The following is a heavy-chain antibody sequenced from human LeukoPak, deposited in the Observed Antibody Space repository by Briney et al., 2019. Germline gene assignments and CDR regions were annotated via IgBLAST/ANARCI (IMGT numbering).Heavy chain of an antibody. J-gene: IGHJ2*01. V-gene: IGHV3-30*18. CDR1: GFTFSSYG. Sequence: GGSLRLSCAASGFTFSSYGMHWVRQAPGKGLEWVAVISYDGSDKYYADSVKGRFTISRDNSKNTLYLQMNSLRAEDTAVYYCAKSGYNYGYNWYFDLWGCGTLVTVSS. CDR2: ISYDGSDK. D-gene: IGHD5-18*01. CDR3: AKSGYNYGYNWYFDL.